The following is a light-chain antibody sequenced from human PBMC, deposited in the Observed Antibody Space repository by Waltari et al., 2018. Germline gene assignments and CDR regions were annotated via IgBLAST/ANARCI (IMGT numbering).Light chain of an antibody. V-gene: IGKV1-8*01. J-gene: IGKJ4*01. Sequence: AIRMTQSPSSFSASTGDRVTITCRASQGISSYLAWYQQKSVKAPKRLIYAASTLQSGVPSRFSGSGSGTDFTLTISCLQSEDFATYYCQQYYSYLLTVGGGTKVEIK. CDR3: QQYYSYLLT. CDR2: AAS. CDR1: QGISSY.